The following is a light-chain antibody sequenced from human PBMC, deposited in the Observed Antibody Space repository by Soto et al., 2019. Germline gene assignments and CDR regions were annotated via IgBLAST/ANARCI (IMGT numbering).Light chain of an antibody. J-gene: IGKJ1*01. Sequence: EIVMTQSPATLSVSPGERATLSCRASQSVRSNLAWYQQKPGQAPRLVIYAASTRAAGIPDRFSGSGSGTEFTLTISSLQSEDFAVYYCQQYNNWPPWTFGQGTKVDIK. V-gene: IGKV3-15*01. CDR3: QQYNNWPPWT. CDR1: QSVRSN. CDR2: AAS.